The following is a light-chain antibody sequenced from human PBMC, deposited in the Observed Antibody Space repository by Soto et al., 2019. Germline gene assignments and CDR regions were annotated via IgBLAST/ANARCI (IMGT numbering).Light chain of an antibody. CDR2: GAS. V-gene: IGKV1-17*01. Sequence: DIQVTQSPPSLSASVGDRVTITCRASQGIRNDLGWYQQQPGKAPKRLIYGASSLQSGVPSRFSCSGSGTEFTLTISSLQPEDFATNYCLQYNTYPFTFGPGTKVDVK. CDR3: LQYNTYPFT. J-gene: IGKJ3*01. CDR1: QGIRND.